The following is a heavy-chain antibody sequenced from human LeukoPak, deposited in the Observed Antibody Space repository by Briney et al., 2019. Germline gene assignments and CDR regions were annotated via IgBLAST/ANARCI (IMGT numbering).Heavy chain of an antibody. D-gene: IGHD2-2*02. CDR1: GLAVSSNY. CDR3: VRGGCTSCYTRANWFDP. CDR2: IYSGGSS. V-gene: IGHV3-53*01. Sequence: GGSLRLSCAASGLAVSSNYMSWVRQAPGKGLEWVSVIYSGGSSYYADSVKGRFTISRHNSNNTLYLQMNSLRAEDTAVYYCVRGGCTSCYTRANWFDPWGQGTLVTVSS. J-gene: IGHJ5*02.